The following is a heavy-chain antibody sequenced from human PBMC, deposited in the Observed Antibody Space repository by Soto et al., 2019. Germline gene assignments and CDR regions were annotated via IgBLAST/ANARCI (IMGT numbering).Heavy chain of an antibody. CDR2: INSDGSST. V-gene: IGHV3-74*01. CDR3: ARDGIGDWGYFDY. J-gene: IGHJ4*02. CDR1: GFTFSSYW. Sequence: GGSLRLSCAASGFTFSSYWMHWVRQAPGKGLVWVSRINSDGSSTSYADSVKGRFTISRDNAKNTLYLQMNSLRAEDTTVYYCARDGIGDWGYFDYWGQGTLVTVSS. D-gene: IGHD2-21*02.